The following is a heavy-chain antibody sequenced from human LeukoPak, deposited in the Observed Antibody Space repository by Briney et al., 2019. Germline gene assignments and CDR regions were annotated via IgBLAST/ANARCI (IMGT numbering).Heavy chain of an antibody. V-gene: IGHV4-39*01. CDR1: RGSISSSSYY. J-gene: IGHJ4*02. CDR2: FYYIGGT. CDR3: ARILTTFDS. Sequence: NPSETLSLTCTVSRGSISSSSYYWGWIRQPPGQRLEWIGSFYYIGGTYYNPSLEGRVTISADSSKNQFSLKLTSVTAADTALYYCARILTTFDSWGQGTLVTVSS. D-gene: IGHD4-11*01.